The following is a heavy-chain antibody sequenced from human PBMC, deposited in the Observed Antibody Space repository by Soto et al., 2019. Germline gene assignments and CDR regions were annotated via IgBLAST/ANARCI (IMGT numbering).Heavy chain of an antibody. V-gene: IGHV3-11*06. CDR1: GFTFSDYY. J-gene: IGHJ3*02. CDR2: ISSSSSYT. Sequence: GGSLRLSCAASGFTFSDYYMSWIRQAPGKGLEWVSYISSSSSYTNYADSVKGRFTISRDNAKNSLYLQMNSLRAEDTAVYYCARDLVDGAFDIWGQGTMVTVSS. D-gene: IGHD3-16*01. CDR3: ARDLVDGAFDI.